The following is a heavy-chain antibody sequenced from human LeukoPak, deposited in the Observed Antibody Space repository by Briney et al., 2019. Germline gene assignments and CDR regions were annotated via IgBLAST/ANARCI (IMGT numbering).Heavy chain of an antibody. CDR2: IIPIFGTA. J-gene: IGHJ5*02. D-gene: IGHD6-13*01. V-gene: IGHV1-69*06. Sequence: GASVKVSCKASGGTFSSYAISWVRQAPGQGLEWMGGIIPIFGTANYAQKFQGRVTITADKSTSTAYMELSSLRSDDTAVYYCARYGSSSWYPGWFDPWGQGTLVTVSS. CDR3: ARYGSSSWYPGWFDP. CDR1: GGTFSSYA.